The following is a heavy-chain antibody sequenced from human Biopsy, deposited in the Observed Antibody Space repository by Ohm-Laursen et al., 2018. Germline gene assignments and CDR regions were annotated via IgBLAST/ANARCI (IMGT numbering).Heavy chain of an antibody. CDR1: GDTFSGSS. CDR2: FNHRGTP. CDR3: ARGRPNFGSGFFVIPVFYFDS. J-gene: IGHJ4*02. D-gene: IGHD3-3*01. V-gene: IGHV4-34*01. Sequence: PSDTLSLTCAVYGDTFSGSSWTWTRQPPGRGLEWIGEFNHRGTPIYNPSLKSRVPVSVDPSKNQFSLRLNSVTAADTALYFCARGRPNFGSGFFVIPVFYFDSWGQGTLVTVSS.